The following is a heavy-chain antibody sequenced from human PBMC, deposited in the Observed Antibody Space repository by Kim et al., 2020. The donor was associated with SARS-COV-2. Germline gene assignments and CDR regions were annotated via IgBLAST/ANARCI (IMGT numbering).Heavy chain of an antibody. V-gene: IGHV3-30*18. Sequence: GGSLRLSCAASGFTFSSYGMHWVRQAPGKGLEWVAVISYDGSNKYYADSVKGRFTISRDNSKNTLYLQMNSLRAEDTAVYYCAKASYSSGWSRYYYYGMDVWGQGTTVTVSS. J-gene: IGHJ6*02. CDR2: ISYDGSNK. CDR3: AKASYSSGWSRYYYYGMDV. CDR1: GFTFSSYG. D-gene: IGHD6-19*01.